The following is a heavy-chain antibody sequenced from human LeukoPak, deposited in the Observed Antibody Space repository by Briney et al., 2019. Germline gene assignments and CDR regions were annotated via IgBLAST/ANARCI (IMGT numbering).Heavy chain of an antibody. Sequence: GGSLRLSREGSGFTFSNYWMGWVRQAPGKGLQWVANIKTDGSEKYYVDSVKGRFTISRDNAKNSLYLQMNSLRAEDTAVYYCASGKGYYDSSGYYYGQRGYEYGIDYWGQGTLVTVSS. CDR1: GFTFSNYW. CDR2: IKTDGSEK. J-gene: IGHJ4*02. CDR3: ASGKGYYDSSGYYYGQRGYEYGIDY. V-gene: IGHV3-7*01. D-gene: IGHD3-22*01.